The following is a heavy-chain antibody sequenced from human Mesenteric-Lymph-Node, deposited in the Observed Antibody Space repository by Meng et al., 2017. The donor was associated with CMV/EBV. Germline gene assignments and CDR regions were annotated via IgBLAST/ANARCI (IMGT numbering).Heavy chain of an antibody. CDR1: GFTFSSYA. CDR2: ISGSGGST. CDR3: ARESGRGLDM. D-gene: IGHD1-26*01. V-gene: IGHV3-23*01. Sequence: GESLKISCAASGFTFSSYAMSWVRQAPGKGLEWVSAISGSGGSTYYADSVKGRFTISRDNSKNTLYLQMNSLRAEDTAVYYCARESGRGLDMWGQGTMVTVSS. J-gene: IGHJ3*02.